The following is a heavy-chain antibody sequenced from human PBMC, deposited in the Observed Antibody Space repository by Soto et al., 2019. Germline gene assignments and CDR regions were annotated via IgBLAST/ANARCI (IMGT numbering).Heavy chain of an antibody. D-gene: IGHD1-26*01. CDR1: GYTFTSYA. V-gene: IGHV1-3*01. CDR2: INAGNGNT. J-gene: IGHJ4*02. Sequence: ASVKVSCKASGYTFTSYAMHWVRQAPGQRHEWMGWINAGNGNTKYSQKFQGRVTITRDTSASTAYMELSSLRSEDTAVYYCARDSEVGAPTAPGYWGQGTLVTVSS. CDR3: ARDSEVGAPTAPGY.